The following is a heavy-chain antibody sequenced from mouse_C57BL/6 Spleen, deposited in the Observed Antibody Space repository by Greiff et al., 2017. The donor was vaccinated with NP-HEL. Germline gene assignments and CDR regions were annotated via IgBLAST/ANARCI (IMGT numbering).Heavy chain of an antibody. CDR2: IDPSDSYT. J-gene: IGHJ3*01. Sequence: QVQLQQPGAELVMPGASVKLSCKASGYTFTSYWMHWVKQRPGQGLEWIGEIDPSDSYTNYNQKFKGKSTLTVDKSSSTAYMQLSSLTSEDSAVYYCARKDSSSAWFAYWGQGTLVTVSA. CDR3: ARKDSSSAWFAY. V-gene: IGHV1-69*01. CDR1: GYTFTSYW. D-gene: IGHD1-1*01.